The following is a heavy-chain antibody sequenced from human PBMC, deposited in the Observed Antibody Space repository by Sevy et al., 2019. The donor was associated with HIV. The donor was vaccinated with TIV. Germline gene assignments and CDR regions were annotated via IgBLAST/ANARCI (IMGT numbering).Heavy chain of an antibody. Sequence: SETLSLTCAVYGGSFSGYYWSWIRQPPGKGLEWIGEINHSGSTNYNPSLKSRVTISVDTSKNQFSLKLSSVTAADTAVYYCARGRYNWNNAGLFDYWGQGTLVTVSS. V-gene: IGHV4-34*01. J-gene: IGHJ4*02. D-gene: IGHD1-20*01. CDR2: INHSGST. CDR3: ARGRYNWNNAGLFDY. CDR1: GGSFSGYY.